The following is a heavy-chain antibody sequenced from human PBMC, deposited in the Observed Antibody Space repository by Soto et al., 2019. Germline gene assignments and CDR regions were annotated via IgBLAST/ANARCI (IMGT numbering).Heavy chain of an antibody. CDR2: IYYSGST. CDR3: ARRNGYSYGSASFDY. CDR1: GGSISSSSYY. D-gene: IGHD5-18*01. Sequence: SETLSLTCTVSGGSISSSSYYWGWIRQPPGKGLEWIGSIYYSGSTYYNPSLKSRVTISVDTSKNQFSLKLSSVTAADTAVYYCARRNGYSYGSASFDYWGQGTLVTVSS. J-gene: IGHJ4*02. V-gene: IGHV4-39*01.